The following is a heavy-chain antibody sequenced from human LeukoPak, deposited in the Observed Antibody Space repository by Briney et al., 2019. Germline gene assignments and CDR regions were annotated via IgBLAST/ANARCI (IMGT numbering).Heavy chain of an antibody. CDR2: IYYSGST. CDR1: GGSISSSSYY. V-gene: IGHV4-61*05. D-gene: IGHD4-23*01. CDR3: ARCHRYGGIDY. J-gene: IGHJ4*02. Sequence: PSETLSLTCTVSGGSISSSSYYWSWIRQPPGKGLEWIGYIYYSGSTNYNPSLKSRVTISVDTSKNQFSLKLSSVTAADTAVYYCARCHRYGGIDYWGQGTLVTVSS.